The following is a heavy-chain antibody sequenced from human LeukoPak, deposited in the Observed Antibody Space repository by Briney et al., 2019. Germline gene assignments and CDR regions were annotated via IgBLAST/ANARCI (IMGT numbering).Heavy chain of an antibody. V-gene: IGHV1-3*01. CDR1: GYTFTSYA. J-gene: IGHJ5*02. CDR2: INAGNGNT. D-gene: IGHD2-15*01. CDR3: ASTYCSGGSCYGKWWFDP. Sequence: APVKVSCGASGYTFTSYAMHWVRQAPGQRLEWMGWINAGNGNTKYSQKFQGRVTITRDTSASTAYMELSSLRSEDTAVYYCASTYCSGGSCYGKWWFDPWGQGTLVTVSS.